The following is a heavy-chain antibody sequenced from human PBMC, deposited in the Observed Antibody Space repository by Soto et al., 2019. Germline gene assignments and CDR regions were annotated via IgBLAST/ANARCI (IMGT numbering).Heavy chain of an antibody. J-gene: IGHJ1*01. D-gene: IGHD6-19*01. CDR3: AGPQSSGWTLQH. V-gene: IGHV3-23*01. CDR1: GFTFSSYA. CDR2: ISGSGGST. Sequence: PGGSLRLSCAASGFTFSSYAMSWVRQAPGKGLEWVSAISGSGGSTYYADSVKGRFTISRDNSKNTLYLQMNSLRAEDTAVYYCAGPQSSGWTLQHWGQGALVTVSS.